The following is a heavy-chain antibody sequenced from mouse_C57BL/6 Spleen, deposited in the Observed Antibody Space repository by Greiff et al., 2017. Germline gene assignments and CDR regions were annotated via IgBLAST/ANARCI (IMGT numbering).Heavy chain of an antibody. CDR2: IHPNSGST. J-gene: IGHJ4*01. V-gene: IGHV1-64*01. CDR1: GYTFTSYW. CDR3: ARSGTYYAKDY. D-gene: IGHD4-1*01. Sequence: QVQLQQPGAELVKPGASVKLSCKASGYTFTSYWMHWVKQRPGQGLEWIGMIHPNSGSTNYNEKFKSKATLTVDKSSSTAYMQLSSLTSEDSAVYYCARSGTYYAKDYWGQGTSVTVSS.